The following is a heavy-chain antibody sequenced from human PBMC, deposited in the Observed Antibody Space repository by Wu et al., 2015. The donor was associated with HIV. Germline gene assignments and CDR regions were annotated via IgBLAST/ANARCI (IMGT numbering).Heavy chain of an antibody. Sequence: QVQLVQSGAEVKKPGASVKVSCKVSGYTLTELSMHWVRQAPGKGLEWMGGFDPEDGETIYAQKFQGRVTMTEDTSTDTAYMELSSLRSEDTAVYYCATSCRFRRIVGATDYFDYWGQGTLVTVSS. CDR1: GYTLTELS. J-gene: IGHJ4*02. D-gene: IGHD1-26*01. CDR2: FDPEDGET. CDR3: ATSCRFRRIVGATDYFDY. V-gene: IGHV1-24*01.